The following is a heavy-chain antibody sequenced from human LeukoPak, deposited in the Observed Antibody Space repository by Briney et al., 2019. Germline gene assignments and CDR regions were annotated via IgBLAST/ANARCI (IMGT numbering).Heavy chain of an antibody. V-gene: IGHV3-23*01. CDR3: AKDYSDSRVADVFFEY. D-gene: IGHD2-15*01. Sequence: PGGSLRLSCAASGLTFSDYAMSWFRQAPGKGLEWVSGITSGFTPHYADSVKGRFTISRDNSKNTFHLQLNSLRAEDPAVYYCAKDYSDSRVADVFFEYWGQGTLVTVSS. J-gene: IGHJ4*02. CDR2: ITSGFTP. CDR1: GLTFSDYA.